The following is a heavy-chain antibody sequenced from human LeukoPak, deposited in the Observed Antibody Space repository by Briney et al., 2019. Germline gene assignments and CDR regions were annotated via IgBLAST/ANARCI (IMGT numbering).Heavy chain of an antibody. CDR1: GGSISSSSYY. V-gene: IGHV4-39*01. CDR3: ARQSGSRSYYYYGMDV. Sequence: SETLSLTCTVSGGSISSSSYYWGWIRQPPGKGLEWIGSIYYSGSTYYNPSLKSRVTISVDMSKNQFSLKLSSVTAADTAVYYCARQSGSRSYYYYGMDVWGQGTTVTVSS. J-gene: IGHJ6*02. D-gene: IGHD1-26*01. CDR2: IYYSGST.